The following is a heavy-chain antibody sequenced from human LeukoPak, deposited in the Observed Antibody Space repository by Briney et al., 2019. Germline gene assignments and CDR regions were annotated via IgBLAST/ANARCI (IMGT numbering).Heavy chain of an antibody. CDR1: GGSISSYY. V-gene: IGHV4-59*08. CDR2: IYYSGST. D-gene: IGHD4-17*01. Sequence: PSETLSLTCTVSGGSISSYYWSWIWQPPGKGLEWIGYIYYSGSTNYNPSLKSRVTISVDTSKNQFSLKLSSVTAADTAVYYCARHVRVTTSFDYWGQGTLVTVSS. CDR3: ARHVRVTTSFDY. J-gene: IGHJ4*02.